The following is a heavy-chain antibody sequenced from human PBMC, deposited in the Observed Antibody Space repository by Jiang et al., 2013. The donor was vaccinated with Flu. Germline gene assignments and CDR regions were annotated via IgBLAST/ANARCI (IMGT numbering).Heavy chain of an antibody. V-gene: IGHV1-46*01. J-gene: IGHJ5*02. Sequence: GAEVKKPGASVRISCKASGYSFSSHWMHWVRQAPGQGLEWMAIINPNDGGTNYAQKFHGRVTLTRDTSTNTVYMELSSLRSEDTAVYYCARDTSAAELSWWFDPWGQGTLVTVSS. CDR2: INPNDGGT. D-gene: IGHD3-16*02. CDR3: ARDTSAAELSWWFDP. CDR1: GYSFSSHW.